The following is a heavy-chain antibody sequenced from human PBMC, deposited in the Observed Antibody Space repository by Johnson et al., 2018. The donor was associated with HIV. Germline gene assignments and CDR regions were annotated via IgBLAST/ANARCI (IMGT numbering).Heavy chain of an antibody. D-gene: IGHD2-15*01. CDR3: TTDYSTPIVVVVAATPDAFDI. CDR2: IKSKTDGGTT. CDR1: GFTFSNAW. Sequence: VQLVESGGGLVQRGGSLRLSCAASGFTFSNAWMSWVRQAPGKGLEWVGRIKSKTDGGTTDYAAPVKGRFTISRDDSKNTLYLQMNSLKTEDTAVYYCTTDYSTPIVVVVAATPDAFDIWGQGTKVTVSS. V-gene: IGHV3-15*01. J-gene: IGHJ3*02.